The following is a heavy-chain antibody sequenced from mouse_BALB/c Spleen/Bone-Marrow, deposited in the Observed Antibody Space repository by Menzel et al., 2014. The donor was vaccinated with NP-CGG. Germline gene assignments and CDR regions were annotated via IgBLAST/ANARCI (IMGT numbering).Heavy chain of an antibody. CDR2: INPESNTI. CDR1: GFDFSRYW. V-gene: IGHV4-1*02. CDR3: ARLGDYGWFAY. J-gene: IGHJ3*01. Sequence: EVKLMESGGGLVQPGGSLKLSCAASGFDFSRYWMSWVRQAPGKGLQWIGEINPESNTINYTPSLKDKFIISRDNDKNTLYLQMSKVRSEDTALYCCARLGDYGWFAYWGQGTLVTVSA. D-gene: IGHD2-13*01.